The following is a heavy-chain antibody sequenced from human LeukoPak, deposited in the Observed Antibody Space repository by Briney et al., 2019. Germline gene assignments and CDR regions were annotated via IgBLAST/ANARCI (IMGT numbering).Heavy chain of an antibody. CDR3: ARGKLLWFGELTNGWDY. CDR1: GFTFSSYW. J-gene: IGHJ4*02. Sequence: GGSLRLSCAASGFTFSSYWMSWVRQAPGKGLEWVANIKKDGSEKYYVDSVKGRFTISRDNAKNSLYLQMNSLRAEDTAVYYCARGKLLWFGELTNGWDYWGQGTLVTVSS. V-gene: IGHV3-7*01. CDR2: IKKDGSEK. D-gene: IGHD3-10*01.